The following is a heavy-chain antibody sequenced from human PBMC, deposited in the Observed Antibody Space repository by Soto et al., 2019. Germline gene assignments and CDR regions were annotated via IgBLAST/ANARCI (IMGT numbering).Heavy chain of an antibody. Sequence: QVQLVQSGAEVKKPGSSVKVSCKASGGTFSSYAISWVRQAPGQGLEWMGGIIPIFGTANYAQKFQGRVTITADESTSTDYMELSSLRSEDTAVYYCARDRFFERRDGYNYVFDWFDPWGQGTLVTVSS. V-gene: IGHV1-69*12. CDR1: GGTFSSYA. CDR2: IIPIFGTA. D-gene: IGHD5-12*01. CDR3: ARDRFFERRDGYNYVFDWFDP. J-gene: IGHJ5*02.